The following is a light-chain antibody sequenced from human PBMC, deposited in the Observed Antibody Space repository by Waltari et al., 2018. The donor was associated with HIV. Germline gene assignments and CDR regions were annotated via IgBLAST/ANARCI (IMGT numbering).Light chain of an antibody. Sequence: QSALTQPRSVSGSPGQSVTISCTGTSSDVGSYKYVSWYQLRPGKAPKRIIHDVDKWPSGVPDRFSGSKSGNTASLTISGLQAEDEADYYCCSYTGTYTRYVFGTGAKVTVL. J-gene: IGLJ1*01. V-gene: IGLV2-11*01. CDR3: CSYTGTYTRYV. CDR1: SSDVGSYKY. CDR2: DVD.